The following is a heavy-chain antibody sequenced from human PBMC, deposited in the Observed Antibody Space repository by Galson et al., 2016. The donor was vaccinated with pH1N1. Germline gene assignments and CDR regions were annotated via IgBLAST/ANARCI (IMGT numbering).Heavy chain of an antibody. D-gene: IGHD5-12*01. Sequence: SLRLSCAASGFTFTSYAMHWVRQAPGKGLELVAVILYDGTNGYYADSVKGRFTISRDKTQSTVYLQMNSLRTEGTAVYYCARDSEYSGHEGFHWAQGTLVIVSS. CDR3: ARDSEYSGHEGFH. V-gene: IGHV3-30*04. CDR1: GFTFTSYA. J-gene: IGHJ4*02. CDR2: ILYDGTNG.